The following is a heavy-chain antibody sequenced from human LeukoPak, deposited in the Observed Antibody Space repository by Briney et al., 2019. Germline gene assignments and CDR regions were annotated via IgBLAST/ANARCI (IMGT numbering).Heavy chain of an antibody. CDR2: ISASGGST. CDR3: ARVVAGLSDAFDI. CDR1: GFTFSIYA. J-gene: IGHJ3*02. D-gene: IGHD6-19*01. Sequence: GGSLRLSCAASGFTFSIYAMSWVRQAPGKGLEWVSSISASGGSTYYADSVKGRFTISRDNAKNSLYLQMNSLRAEDTAVYYCARVVAGLSDAFDIWGQGTVVTVSS. V-gene: IGHV3-23*01.